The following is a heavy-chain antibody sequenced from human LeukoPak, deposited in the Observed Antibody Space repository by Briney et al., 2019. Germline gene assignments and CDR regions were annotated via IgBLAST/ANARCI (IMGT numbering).Heavy chain of an antibody. Sequence: SETLSLTCTVSAAPITSYYWSWIRQPPGKGLEWIGYIYFSGNTDYSPSLKSRVTMSVDTSMNQFSLNLSSVTAADTAIYYCARAVISFGGVIAKGFDCWGQGTLVTVTS. D-gene: IGHD3-16*02. CDR2: IYFSGNT. CDR1: AAPITSYY. J-gene: IGHJ4*02. V-gene: IGHV4-59*01. CDR3: ARAVISFGGVIAKGFDC.